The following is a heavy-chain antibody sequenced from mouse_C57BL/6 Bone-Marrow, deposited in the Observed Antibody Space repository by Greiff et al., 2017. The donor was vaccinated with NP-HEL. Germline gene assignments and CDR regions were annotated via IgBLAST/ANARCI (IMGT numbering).Heavy chain of an antibody. CDR2: IRLKSNNYAT. J-gene: IGHJ4*01. Sequence: EVKVEESGGGLVQPGGSMKLSCVASGFTFSNYWMNWVRQSPEKGLEWVAEIRLKSNNYATHYAESVKGRFTISRDDSKSSVYLQMNNLRAEDTGIYYCTRPGNYAMDYWGQGTSVTVSS. D-gene: IGHD1-1*02. CDR3: TRPGNYAMDY. V-gene: IGHV6-6*02. CDR1: GFTFSNYW.